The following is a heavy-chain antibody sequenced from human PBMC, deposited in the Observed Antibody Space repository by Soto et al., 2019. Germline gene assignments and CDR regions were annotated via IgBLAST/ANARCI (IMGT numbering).Heavy chain of an antibody. D-gene: IGHD3-3*01. V-gene: IGHV1-18*04. CDR3: ARVVLEWLPTSGFDY. J-gene: IGHJ4*02. CDR2: ITAENGNT. CDR1: GYSFTSYG. Sequence: QIQLVQSGAEVKKPGASVKVSCKASGYSFTSYGITWVRQAPGQGPEWLGWITAENGNTNYAQKFQGRGTMTTDTFTNTAYMELRGLRSDDTAVYYCARVVLEWLPTSGFDYWGQGTLVTVSS.